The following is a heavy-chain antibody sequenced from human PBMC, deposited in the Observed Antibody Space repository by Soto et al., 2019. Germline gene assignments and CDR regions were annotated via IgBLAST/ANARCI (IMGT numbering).Heavy chain of an antibody. CDR3: ARLGGHCSSTSCHGYYGMDV. Sequence: SETLSLTCTVSGSSLSGHYWSWMRQPPGKGLECIGYIYYGGSPNYNPSLKSRVTISVDTPKTQFSLELSSVTAADTAVYYCARLGGHCSSTSCHGYYGMDVWGQGTTVT. V-gene: IGHV4-59*08. CDR2: IYYGGSP. CDR1: GSSLSGHY. J-gene: IGHJ6*02. D-gene: IGHD2-2*01.